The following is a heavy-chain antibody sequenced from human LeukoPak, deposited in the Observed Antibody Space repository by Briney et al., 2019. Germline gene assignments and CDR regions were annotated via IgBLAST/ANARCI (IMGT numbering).Heavy chain of an antibody. CDR3: ARQLHFDWPLYYYGMDV. J-gene: IGHJ6*02. Sequence: GASVKVSCKASGYTFTIYGISWVRQAPGQGLEWMGWISAYNGNTNYAQKLQGRVTMTTDTSTSTAYMELRSLRSDDTAVYYCARQLHFDWPLYYYGMDVWGQGTTVTVSS. V-gene: IGHV1-18*01. D-gene: IGHD3-9*01. CDR1: GYTFTIYG. CDR2: ISAYNGNT.